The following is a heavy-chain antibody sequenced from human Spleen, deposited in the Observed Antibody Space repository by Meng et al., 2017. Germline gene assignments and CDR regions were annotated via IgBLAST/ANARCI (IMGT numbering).Heavy chain of an antibody. D-gene: IGHD6-19*01. J-gene: IGHJ5*02. CDR3: VRSSAWVRTGFDP. CDR1: GGSITTSGYY. V-gene: IGHV4-39*01. CDR2: IGHSGFT. Sequence: QPPLQESGPGLVRPSEALSLTCSVSGGSITTSGYYWGWIRQPPGKGLEWIGSIGHSGFTYYTPSLKSRVTASIDTSRNQFSLWLTSVTAADTAVYYCVRSSAWVRTGFDPWGQGTLVTVSS.